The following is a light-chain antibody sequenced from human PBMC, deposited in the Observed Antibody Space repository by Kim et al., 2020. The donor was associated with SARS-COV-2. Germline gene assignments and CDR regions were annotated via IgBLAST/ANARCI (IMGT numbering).Light chain of an antibody. V-gene: IGLV3-1*01. CDR1: KLGDKY. CDR3: QEWDSSTPRVV. Sequence: SYELTQPPSVSVSPGQTASITCSGDKLGDKYACWYQQKPGQSPVLVIYQDSKRPSGIPERFSGSNSGNTATLTISGTQAMDEADYYCQEWDSSTPRVVFGGGTQLTVL. J-gene: IGLJ2*01. CDR2: QDS.